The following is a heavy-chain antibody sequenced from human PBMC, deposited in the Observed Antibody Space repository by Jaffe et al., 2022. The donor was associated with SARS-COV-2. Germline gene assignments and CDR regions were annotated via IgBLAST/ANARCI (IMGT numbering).Heavy chain of an antibody. Sequence: QLQLQESGPGLVKPSETLSLTCTVSGGSISSSSYYWGWIRQPPGKGLEWIGSIYYSGSTYYNPSLKSRVTISVDTSKNQFSLKLSSVTAADTAVYYCARPLYSSSSFKFDPWGQGTLVTVSS. CDR1: GGSISSSSYY. CDR2: IYYSGST. CDR3: ARPLYSSSSFKFDP. D-gene: IGHD6-6*01. J-gene: IGHJ5*02. V-gene: IGHV4-39*01.